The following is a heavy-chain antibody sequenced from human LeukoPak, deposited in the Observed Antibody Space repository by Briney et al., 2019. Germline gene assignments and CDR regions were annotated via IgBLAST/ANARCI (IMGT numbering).Heavy chain of an antibody. CDR3: ARLGPLRNVDWLSYFDC. CDR1: GFTISGYS. V-gene: IGHV3-7*01. D-gene: IGHD3-9*01. J-gene: IGHJ4*02. CDR2: IKQDGSEK. Sequence: GGSLRLSCAASGFTISGYSMSWVRQPPGKGLEWLANIKQDGSEKYYVDFVRGRFTISRDNAKNSLYLQMNSLRADDTAVYYCARLGPLRNVDWLSYFDCWGQGTLVTVSS.